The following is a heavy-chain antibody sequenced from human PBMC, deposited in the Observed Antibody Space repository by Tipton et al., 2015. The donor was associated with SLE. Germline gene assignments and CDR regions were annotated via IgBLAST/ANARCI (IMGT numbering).Heavy chain of an antibody. J-gene: IGHJ3*02. D-gene: IGHD3-10*01. V-gene: IGHV4-61*09. CDR3: ARDFGAMVQGEGAFDI. CDR1: GGSISSGSYY. CDR2: IYTSGST. Sequence: LRLSCTVSGGSISSGSYYWSWIRQPAGKGLEWIGHIYTSGSTNYNPSLKSRVTISVDTSKNQFSLKLSSVTAADTAVYYCARDFGAMVQGEGAFDIWGQGTMVTVSS.